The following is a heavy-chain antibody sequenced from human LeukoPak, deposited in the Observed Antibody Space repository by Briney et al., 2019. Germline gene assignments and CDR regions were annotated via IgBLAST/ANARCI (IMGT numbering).Heavy chain of an antibody. CDR2: IIPIFGTA. D-gene: IGHD3-22*01. J-gene: IGHJ6*03. Sequence: SVKVSCKASGYTFTSYGISWVRQAPGQGLEWMGGIIPIFGTANYAQKFQGRVTITADKSTSTAYMELSSLRSEDTAVYYCARGVDYYDSSGYYPYYYYMDVWGKGTTVTVSS. CDR3: ARGVDYYDSSGYYPYYYYMDV. CDR1: GYTFTSYG. V-gene: IGHV1-69*06.